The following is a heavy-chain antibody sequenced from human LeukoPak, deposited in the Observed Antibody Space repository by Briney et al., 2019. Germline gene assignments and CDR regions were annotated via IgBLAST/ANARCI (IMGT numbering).Heavy chain of an antibody. D-gene: IGHD6-13*01. CDR1: GYSISSGYY. Sequence: SETLSLTCTVSGYSISSGYYWGWIRQPPGKGLEWIGSIYYSGSTYYNPSLKSRVTISVDTSKNQFSLKLSSVTAADTAVYYCARPGRYSSSATYFDYWGQGTLVTVSS. J-gene: IGHJ4*02. V-gene: IGHV4-38-2*02. CDR2: IYYSGST. CDR3: ARPGRYSSSATYFDY.